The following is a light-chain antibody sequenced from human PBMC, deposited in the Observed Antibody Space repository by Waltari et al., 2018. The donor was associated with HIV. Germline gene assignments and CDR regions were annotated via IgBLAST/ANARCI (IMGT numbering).Light chain of an antibody. J-gene: IGLJ2*01. CDR3: CSHAGSSTFVV. Sequence: QTALTHPAPVSGSPIPPITISCTGTSSDFGRYYLCYWYQQHPGKAPKLMIYEVRKRPSGVSNRFSGSKSGNTAALTISGLQAEDEADYYCCSHAGSSTFVVFGGGTKLTVL. CDR2: EVR. CDR1: SSDFGRYYL. V-gene: IGLV2-23*02.